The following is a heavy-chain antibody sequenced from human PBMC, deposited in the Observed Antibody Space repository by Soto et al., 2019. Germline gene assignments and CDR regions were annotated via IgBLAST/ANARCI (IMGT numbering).Heavy chain of an antibody. CDR2: ISGSGGST. J-gene: IGHJ4*02. Sequence: GSLGLSCAASGFTFSSYAMSWVRQAPGKGLEWVSAISGSGGSTYYADSVKGRFTISRDNSKNTLYLQMNSLRAEDTAVYYCAKGERYDILTGYYGNYWGQGTLVTVSS. V-gene: IGHV3-23*01. CDR1: GFTFSSYA. CDR3: AKGERYDILTGYYGNY. D-gene: IGHD3-9*01.